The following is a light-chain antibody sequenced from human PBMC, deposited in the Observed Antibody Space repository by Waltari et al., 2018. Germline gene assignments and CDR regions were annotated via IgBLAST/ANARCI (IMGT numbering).Light chain of an antibody. CDR2: AAS. J-gene: IGKJ2*01. CDR3: QKYNSAPMYT. Sequence: DIQVTQSPPSLSALVGDSVSITCLTTQSIKTYLNWYQQKPGEAPQLLIYAASNLQRGLPSRFTGSGSGTDFTLTITNLQPDDFATYYCQKYNSAPMYTFGQGTKLEIK. CDR1: QSIKTY. V-gene: IGKV1-39*01.